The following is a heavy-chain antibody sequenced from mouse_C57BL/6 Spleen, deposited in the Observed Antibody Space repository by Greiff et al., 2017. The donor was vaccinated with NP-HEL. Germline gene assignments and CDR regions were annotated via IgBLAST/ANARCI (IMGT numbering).Heavy chain of an antibody. Sequence: QVQLKESGAELMKPGASVKLSCKATGYTFTGYWIEWVKQRPGHGLEWIGEILPGSGSTNYNEKFKGKATFTADTSSNTAYMQLSSLTTEDSAIYYCARWGTTVVATGNYYAMDYWGQGTSVTVSS. D-gene: IGHD1-1*01. CDR3: ARWGTTVVATGNYYAMDY. CDR2: ILPGSGST. J-gene: IGHJ4*01. CDR1: GYTFTGYW. V-gene: IGHV1-9*01.